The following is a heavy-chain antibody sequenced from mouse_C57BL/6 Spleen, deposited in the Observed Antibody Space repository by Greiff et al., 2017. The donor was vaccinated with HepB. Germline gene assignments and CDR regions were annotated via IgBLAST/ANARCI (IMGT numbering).Heavy chain of an antibody. CDR3: AREGYDYDLDY. V-gene: IGHV5-4*01. Sequence: EVQVVESGGGLVKPGGSLKLSCAASGFTFSSYAMSWVRQTPEKRLEWVATISDGGSYTYYPDNVKGRFTISRDNAKNNLYLQMSHLKSEDTAMYYCAREGYDYDLDYWGQGTTLTVSS. CDR1: GFTFSSYA. CDR2: ISDGGSYT. J-gene: IGHJ2*01. D-gene: IGHD2-4*01.